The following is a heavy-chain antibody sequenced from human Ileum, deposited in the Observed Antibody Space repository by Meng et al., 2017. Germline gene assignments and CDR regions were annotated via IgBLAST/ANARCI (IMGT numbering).Heavy chain of an antibody. J-gene: IGHJ4*02. D-gene: IGHD2-15*01. V-gene: IGHV4-31*03. CDR2: IYYSGST. CDR1: GGSISSPGYY. CDR3: AREVVIAANLDN. Sequence: SETLSLTCTVSGGSISSPGYYWTWVRQYPGKGLEWIGYIYYSGSTYYNPSLRSRLTISVDKSKNQFSLRLSSVTAADTAVYYCAREVVIAANLDNWGQGTLVTVSS.